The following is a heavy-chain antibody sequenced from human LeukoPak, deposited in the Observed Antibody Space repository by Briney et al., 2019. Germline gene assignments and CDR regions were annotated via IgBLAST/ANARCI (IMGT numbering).Heavy chain of an antibody. CDR2: IRYDGSNK. Sequence: GGSLRLSCAASGFTFSSYGMHWVRQAPGKGLEWVAFIRYDGSNKYYADSVKGRFTISRDNSKNTLYLQMNSLRAEDTAVYYCAKDRWAGYNSYDYWGQGTLVTVSS. J-gene: IGHJ4*02. V-gene: IGHV3-30*02. CDR3: AKDRWAGYNSYDY. D-gene: IGHD5-24*01. CDR1: GFTFSSYG.